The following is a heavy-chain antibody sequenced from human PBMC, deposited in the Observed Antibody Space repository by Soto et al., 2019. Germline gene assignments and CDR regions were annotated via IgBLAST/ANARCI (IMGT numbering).Heavy chain of an antibody. D-gene: IGHD1-26*01. J-gene: IGHJ6*02. V-gene: IGHV1-3*01. CDR2: INAGNGNT. CDR3: ARAPPTDGGYYYGMDV. Sequence: GASVKVSCKASGYTFTSYAMHWVRQAPGQRLEWMGWINAGNGNTKYSQKFQGRVTITRDTSASTAYMELSSLRSEDTAVYYCARAPPTDGGYYYGMDVWGQGTTVTV. CDR1: GYTFTSYA.